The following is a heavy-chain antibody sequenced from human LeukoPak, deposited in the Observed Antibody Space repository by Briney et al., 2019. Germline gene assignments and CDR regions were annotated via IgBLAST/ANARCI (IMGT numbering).Heavy chain of an antibody. CDR2: IYHTGHS. J-gene: IGHJ5*01. CDR1: GVSISDFY. D-gene: IGHD2-15*01. Sequence: SETLSLTCSVSGVSISDFYWSWIRQPPGEALEWIGYIYHTGHSNCNPSLKGRVTMSVDTSKNHLSLNLTTVTAADSAIYYCARHCIGGTCYDSWGQGTLVTVSS. CDR3: ARHCIGGTCYDS. V-gene: IGHV4-59*08.